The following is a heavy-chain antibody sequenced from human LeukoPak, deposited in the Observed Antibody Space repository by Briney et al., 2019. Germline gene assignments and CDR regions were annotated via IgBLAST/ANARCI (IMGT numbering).Heavy chain of an antibody. V-gene: IGHV4-39*01. CDR1: GGSISSSSYY. Sequence: SETLSLTCTVSGGSISSSSYYWGWIRQPPGKGLEWIGSIYYSGSTYYNPSLKSRVTISVDTSKNQFSLKLSSVTAADTAVYYCASPSSGYYSYFDYWGQGTLVTVSS. J-gene: IGHJ4*02. CDR2: IYYSGST. CDR3: ASPSSGYYSYFDY. D-gene: IGHD3-22*01.